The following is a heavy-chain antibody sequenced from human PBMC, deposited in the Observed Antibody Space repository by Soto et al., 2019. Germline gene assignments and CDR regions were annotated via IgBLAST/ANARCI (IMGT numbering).Heavy chain of an antibody. J-gene: IGHJ4*02. D-gene: IGHD5-18*01. V-gene: IGHV3-30-3*01. CDR1: GFIFSRCA. CDR3: ARDVFLDGYSNFDY. CDR2: ISCAGSEK. Sequence: PGGSLRLSCTGSGFIFSRCAMHWVRQAPGKGLEWVAMISCAGSEKYYADSVKGRFTISRDNAKNSLYLQMNSLRAEDTAVYYCARDVFLDGYSNFDYWGQGTLVTVSS.